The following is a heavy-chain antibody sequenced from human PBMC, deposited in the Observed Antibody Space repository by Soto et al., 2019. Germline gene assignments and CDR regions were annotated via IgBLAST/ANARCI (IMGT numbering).Heavy chain of an antibody. V-gene: IGHV3-33*01. Sequence: GGSLRLSCAASGFTFSSYGMHWVRQAPGKGLEWVAVIWYDGSNKYYADSVKGRFTISRDNSKNTLYLQMNSLRAEDTVVYYCARGRYCSGGSCLYFDYWGQGTLVTVSS. CDR2: IWYDGSNK. J-gene: IGHJ4*02. CDR3: ARGRYCSGGSCLYFDY. D-gene: IGHD2-15*01. CDR1: GFTFSSYG.